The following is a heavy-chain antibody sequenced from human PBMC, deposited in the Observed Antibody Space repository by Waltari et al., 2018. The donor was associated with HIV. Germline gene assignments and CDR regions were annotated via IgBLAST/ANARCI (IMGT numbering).Heavy chain of an antibody. D-gene: IGHD3-22*01. CDR2: ISGSGGST. V-gene: IGHV3-23*01. CDR1: GFTFSNYA. J-gene: IGHJ3*02. CDR3: AKEGIIVITDAFDI. Sequence: GFTFSNYAMSWVRQAPGKGLEWVSSISGSGGSTYYADSVKGRFTVSRDNSKDTLFLQMNSLRAEDTALYYCAKEGIIVITDAFDIWGQGTMVIVSS.